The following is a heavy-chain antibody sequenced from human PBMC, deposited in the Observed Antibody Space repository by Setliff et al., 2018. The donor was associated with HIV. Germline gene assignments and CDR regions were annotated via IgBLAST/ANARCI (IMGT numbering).Heavy chain of an antibody. CDR1: GYTFTTYA. J-gene: IGHJ4*02. Sequence: ASVKVSCKASGYTFTTYAIFWVRQAPGQRLEWMGWINEASGNTKCSQKFQGRVTITRDTSASTAYMELSSLRSEDMAVYYCAREHDTLTGHSFDYWGQGTLVTVSS. CDR2: INEASGNT. CDR3: AREHDTLTGHSFDY. V-gene: IGHV1-3*01. D-gene: IGHD3-9*01.